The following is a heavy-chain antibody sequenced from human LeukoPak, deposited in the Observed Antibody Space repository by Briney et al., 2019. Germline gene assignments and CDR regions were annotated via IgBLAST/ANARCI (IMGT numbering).Heavy chain of an antibody. CDR1: GGSISSYY. CDR2: IYYSGSI. CDR3: ARDMDRYSAGWFDP. D-gene: IGHD3/OR15-3a*01. Sequence: SETLSLTCTVSGGSISSYYWNWIRQPPGKGLEWIGYIYYSGSINYNPSLKSRVTISVDTSKNQFSLKLSSVTAADTAVYYCARDMDRYSAGWFDPWGQGTLVTVSS. J-gene: IGHJ5*02. V-gene: IGHV4-59*01.